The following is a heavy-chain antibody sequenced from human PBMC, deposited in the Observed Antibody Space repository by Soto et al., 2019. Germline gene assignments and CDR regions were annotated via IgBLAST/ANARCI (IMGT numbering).Heavy chain of an antibody. Sequence: QVQLVQSVAEVKKPGASVKVSCKATGFPFSNYYVHWVRQAPGQGLEWMGMMNPNNGNTTNTHKFQGIVPMTRHTSPPTAYLDLNSLRSEDPALYYCASRLFPPYMSATYPSDIWAQGTKVTVSS. CDR2: MNPNNGNT. D-gene: IGHD2-21*01. CDR1: GFPFSNYY. CDR3: ASRLFPPYMSATYPSDI. J-gene: IGHJ3*02. V-gene: IGHV1-46*01.